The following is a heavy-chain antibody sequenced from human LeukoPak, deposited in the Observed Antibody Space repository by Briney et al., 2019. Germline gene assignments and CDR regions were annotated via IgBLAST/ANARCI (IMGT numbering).Heavy chain of an antibody. CDR1: GFTFSSYG. J-gene: IGHJ3*02. V-gene: IGHV3-30*18. CDR2: ISYDGSNK. Sequence: GRSLRLSCAASGFTFSSYGMHWVRQAPGKGLEWVAVISYDGSNKYYADSAKGRFTISRDNSKNTLYLQMNSLRAEDTAVYYCAKDRGRYYDIPTYAFDIWGQGTMVTVSS. D-gene: IGHD3-9*01. CDR3: AKDRGRYYDIPTYAFDI.